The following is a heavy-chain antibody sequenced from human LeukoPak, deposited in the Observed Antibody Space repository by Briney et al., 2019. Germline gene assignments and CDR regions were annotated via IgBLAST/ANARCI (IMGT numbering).Heavy chain of an antibody. CDR2: IYYSGST. D-gene: IGHD1-26*01. CDR3: ARVKWGNRARGAFDI. CDR1: GGSISSYY. J-gene: IGHJ3*02. Sequence: SETLSLTCTVSGGSISSYYWSWIRQPPGKGLEWIGYIYYSGSTNYNPSLKSRVTISVDTSKNQFSLKLSSVTAADTAVYYCARVKWGNRARGAFDIWGQGTMVTVSS. V-gene: IGHV4-59*01.